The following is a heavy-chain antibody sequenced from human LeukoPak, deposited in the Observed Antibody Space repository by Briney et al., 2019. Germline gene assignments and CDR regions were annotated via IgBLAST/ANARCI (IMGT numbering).Heavy chain of an antibody. CDR3: ARVLSVSYCDS. D-gene: IGHD2/OR15-2a*01. Sequence: GGSLRLSCAASGFTVSSNYMSWVRQAPGKGLEWVSVIYSGGITYYADSVKGRFTISRDNSKNTLYLQMTSLRGEDTAVYYCARVLSVSYCDSWGQGTLVTVSS. J-gene: IGHJ4*02. CDR2: IYSGGIT. CDR1: GFTVSSNY. V-gene: IGHV3-53*01.